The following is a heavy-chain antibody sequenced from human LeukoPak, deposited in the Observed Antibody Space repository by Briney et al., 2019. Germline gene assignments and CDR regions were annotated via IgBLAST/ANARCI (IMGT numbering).Heavy chain of an antibody. D-gene: IGHD3-22*01. Sequence: GRSLRLTCAASGFTFSSYGMHWVRQAPGKGLEWVAVISYDGSEKHYADPVKGRFTISRDNSKNTLYLQMSSLRAEDTAMYYCAREGNSGYYPYWGQGILVTVSS. V-gene: IGHV3-30*03. J-gene: IGHJ4*02. CDR3: AREGNSGYYPY. CDR2: ISYDGSEK. CDR1: GFTFSSYG.